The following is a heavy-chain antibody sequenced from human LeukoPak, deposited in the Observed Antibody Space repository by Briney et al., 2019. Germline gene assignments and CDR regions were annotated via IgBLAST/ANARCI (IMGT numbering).Heavy chain of an antibody. Sequence: PGGSLRLSCAASGFTFGNAWMSWVRQAPGKGLEWVGRIKSKTDGGTTDYAAPVKGRFTISRDDSKNTLYLQMNSLKTEDTAVYYCTTLSLIYGDYDGIDIWGQGTMVTVSS. CDR1: GFTFGNAW. J-gene: IGHJ3*02. CDR2: IKSKTDGGTT. V-gene: IGHV3-15*01. D-gene: IGHD4-17*01. CDR3: TTLSLIYGDYDGIDI.